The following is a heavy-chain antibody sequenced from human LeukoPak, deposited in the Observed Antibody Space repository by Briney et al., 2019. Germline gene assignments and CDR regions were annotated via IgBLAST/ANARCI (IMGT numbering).Heavy chain of an antibody. D-gene: IGHD2-15*01. CDR2: IYHSGST. V-gene: IGHV4-34*01. CDR1: GGSFSDSY. CDR3: ARDTLLGYCSGGSCYDGKDD. J-gene: IGHJ4*02. Sequence: SETLSLTCAVYGGSFSDSYWNWIRQPPGKGLEWIGSIYHSGSTYYNPSLKSRVTISVDTSKNQFSLKLSSVTAADTAVYYCARDTLLGYCSGGSCYDGKDDWGQGTLVTVSS.